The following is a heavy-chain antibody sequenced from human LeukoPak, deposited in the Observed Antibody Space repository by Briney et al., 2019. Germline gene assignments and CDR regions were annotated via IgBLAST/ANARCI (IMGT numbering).Heavy chain of an antibody. CDR3: AKDLRRRHVATNYFDY. D-gene: IGHD5-12*01. V-gene: IGHV3-48*01. J-gene: IGHJ4*02. CDR1: GFTFSDYG. CDR2: ISSSAGTI. Sequence: GGSLRLSCAASGFTFSDYGMNWVRQAPGRGLEWISYISSSAGTINYADSVKGRFIISRDNAKNTLYLQMNSLRAEDTAVYYCAKDLRRRHVATNYFDYWGQGTLVTVSS.